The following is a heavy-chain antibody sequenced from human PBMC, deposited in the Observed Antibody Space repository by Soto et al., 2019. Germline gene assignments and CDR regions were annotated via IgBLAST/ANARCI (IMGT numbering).Heavy chain of an antibody. V-gene: IGHV1-69*06. CDR3: AVTVTGSRSPLAH. CDR1: GGTFSSNA. Sequence: QVQLVQSGAEVKKPGSSVKVSCKASGGTFSSNAISWVRQAPGQGLEWMGGIIPIYASPNYAQNFQGRVTVTADKATSTAYLELSPLKFADSAIYYCAVTVTGSRSPLAHWGRGTLVIVSS. J-gene: IGHJ4*02. CDR2: IIPIYASP. D-gene: IGHD3-9*01.